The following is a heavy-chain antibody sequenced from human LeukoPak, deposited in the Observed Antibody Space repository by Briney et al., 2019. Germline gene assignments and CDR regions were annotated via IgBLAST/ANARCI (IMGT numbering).Heavy chain of an antibody. CDR1: GFTFSSYA. J-gene: IGHJ4*02. CDR3: AKVWRTYRYTEN. Sequence: PGRSLRLSCAASGFTFSSYAMHWVRQAPGRGLEWVASISDGGSEIYYVESVQGRFTISRDNAKNSLYLQLNSLRAEDTGVYYCAKVWRTYRYTENWGQGTLVTVSS. CDR2: ISDGGSEI. V-gene: IGHV3-7*04. D-gene: IGHD3-16*02.